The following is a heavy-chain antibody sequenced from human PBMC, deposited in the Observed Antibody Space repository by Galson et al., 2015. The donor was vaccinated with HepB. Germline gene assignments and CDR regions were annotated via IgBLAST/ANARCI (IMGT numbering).Heavy chain of an antibody. CDR2: VSHDGRYK. CDR3: AKDPAGRFVVNYRGYYFDD. CDR1: GFTFSNYG. J-gene: IGHJ4*02. D-gene: IGHD1-7*01. V-gene: IGHV3-30*18. Sequence: SLRLSCAASGFTFSNYGMHWVRQAPGKGLEWVALVSHDGRYKSYAESVKGRFTSFRDNSKGTLYLQMNSLRPEDSAVYYFAKDPAGRFVVNYRGYYFDDWGQGTLVTVSS.